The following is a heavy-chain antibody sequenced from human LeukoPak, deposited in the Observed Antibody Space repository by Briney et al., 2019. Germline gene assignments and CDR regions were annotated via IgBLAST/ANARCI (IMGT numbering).Heavy chain of an antibody. D-gene: IGHD1-26*01. Sequence: GGSLRLSCAASGFTVSSNYMSWVRQAPGKGLEWVSVIYSGGSIYYADSVKGRFTISRDNSKNTLYLQMNSLRAEDTAVYYCATPSRGRELLTPFDYWGQGTLVTVSS. J-gene: IGHJ4*02. CDR2: IYSGGSI. CDR1: GFTVSSNY. V-gene: IGHV3-53*01. CDR3: ATPSRGRELLTPFDY.